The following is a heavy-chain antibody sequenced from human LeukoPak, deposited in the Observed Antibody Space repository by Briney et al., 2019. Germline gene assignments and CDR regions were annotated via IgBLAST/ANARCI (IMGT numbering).Heavy chain of an antibody. CDR1: GFTFDTFW. Sequence: GKSLRLSCAASGFTFDTFWMSWVRQAPGKGLEWVANINRDGSERYYMDSVKGRFTISRDNARGSLYLEMNSLRDEDTGVYYCARDLVGASHYWAQGTLVTV. CDR3: ARDLVGASHY. D-gene: IGHD1-26*01. J-gene: IGHJ4*02. V-gene: IGHV3-7*01. CDR2: INRDGSER.